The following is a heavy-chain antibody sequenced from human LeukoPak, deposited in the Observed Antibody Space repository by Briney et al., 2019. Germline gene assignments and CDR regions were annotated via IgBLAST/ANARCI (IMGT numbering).Heavy chain of an antibody. D-gene: IGHD3-22*01. V-gene: IGHV4-59*01. J-gene: IGHJ4*02. Sequence: SETLSLTCTVSGGSISSYYWSWIRQPPGEGLEWIGYIYYSGSTNYNPSLKSRVTISVDTSKNQFSLKLSSVTAADTAVYYCARGYDSSGYNYWGQGTLVTVSS. CDR3: ARGYDSSGYNY. CDR2: IYYSGST. CDR1: GGSISSYY.